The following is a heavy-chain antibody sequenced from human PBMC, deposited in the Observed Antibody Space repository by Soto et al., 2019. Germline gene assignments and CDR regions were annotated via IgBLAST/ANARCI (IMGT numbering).Heavy chain of an antibody. CDR3: AREPYGDSQYFDY. CDR2: ISHDGRVT. V-gene: IGHV3-30*04. J-gene: IGHJ4*02. CDR1: GFTFNSLS. D-gene: IGHD2-21*02. Sequence: QVQLVESGGGMVQPGTSLRLSCAASGFTFNSLSLHWVRQRPDKGLEWVAVISHDGRVTFYADFVKGRFTVSRDNSKNTTYLQVNSLRAEDTALYYCAREPYGDSQYFDYWGQGTLVTVSS.